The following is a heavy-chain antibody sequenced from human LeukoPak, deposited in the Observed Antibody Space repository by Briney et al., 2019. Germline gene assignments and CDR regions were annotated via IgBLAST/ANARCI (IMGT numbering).Heavy chain of an antibody. J-gene: IGHJ4*02. CDR3: AKNPIGAYYFDY. D-gene: IGHD4-17*01. CDR1: GFTFSSYA. CDR2: ISGSGGST. V-gene: IGHV3-23*01. Sequence: GGSPRLSCAASGFTFSSYAMSWVRQAPGKGLEWVSAISGSGGSTYYADSVKGRFTISRDNSKNTLYLQMNSLRAEDTAVYYCAKNPIGAYYFDYWGQGTLVTVSS.